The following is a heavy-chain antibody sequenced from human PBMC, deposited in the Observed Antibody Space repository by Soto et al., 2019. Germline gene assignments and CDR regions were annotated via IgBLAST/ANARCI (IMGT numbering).Heavy chain of an antibody. Sequence: GGSLRLSCAASGFTFDDYAMHWVRQAPGKGLEWVSGISWNSGSIGYADSVKGRFTISRDNAKNSLYLQMNSLRAEDTALYYCAKGAGTEYYFDYWGQGTLVTVSS. CDR3: AKGAGTEYYFDY. J-gene: IGHJ4*02. D-gene: IGHD1-1*01. CDR1: GFTFDDYA. CDR2: ISWNSGSI. V-gene: IGHV3-9*01.